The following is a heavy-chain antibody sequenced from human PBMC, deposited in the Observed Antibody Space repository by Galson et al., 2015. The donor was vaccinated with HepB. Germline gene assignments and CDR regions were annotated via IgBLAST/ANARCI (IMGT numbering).Heavy chain of an antibody. CDR2: LNPKNDVT. D-gene: IGHD5-12*01. V-gene: IGHV1-2*06. J-gene: IGHJ4*02. Sequence: SCKASGYTLTGYYIHWVRQAPGQGLEWMGRLNPKNDVTHYAQKFQGRVTVTRDTSISTAYMELSSLRSDDTAIYYCARASSTVTTIWGNFDYWGQGTLVTVSS. CDR3: ARASSTVTTIWGNFDY. CDR1: GYTLTGYY.